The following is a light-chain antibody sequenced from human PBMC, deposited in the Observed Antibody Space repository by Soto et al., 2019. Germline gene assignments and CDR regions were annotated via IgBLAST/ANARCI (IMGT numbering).Light chain of an antibody. Sequence: EIVLTQSPATLSLSPGERATLSCRASQSVGSYLAWYQQKPGQAPRLLIYDASNRATGNPARFSVSGSGTDFPLPISSLEPEDFAVYYYQQRSNWPPTWTFRQGTKVEIK. CDR2: DAS. V-gene: IGKV3-11*01. CDR3: QQRSNWPPTWT. J-gene: IGKJ1*01. CDR1: QSVGSY.